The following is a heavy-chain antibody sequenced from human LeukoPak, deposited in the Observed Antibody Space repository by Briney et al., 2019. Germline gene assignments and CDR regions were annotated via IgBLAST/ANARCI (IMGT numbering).Heavy chain of an antibody. CDR3: ASSGSYRFDY. J-gene: IGHJ4*02. CDR2: ITASGTAM. V-gene: IGHV3-48*02. Sequence: PGGSLRLSCAASGFTFSSYSMNWVRQAPGKGLGWVSHITASGTAMFYADSVKGRFTISRDNAKNSLYLQMNSLRDEDTAVYYCASSGSYRFDYWGQGTLVTVPS. CDR1: GFTFSSYS. D-gene: IGHD1-26*01.